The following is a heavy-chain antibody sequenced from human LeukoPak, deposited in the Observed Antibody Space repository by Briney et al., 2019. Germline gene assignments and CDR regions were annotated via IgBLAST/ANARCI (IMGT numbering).Heavy chain of an antibody. CDR1: GFTFSSYG. CDR3: ASSLYYYYGMDV. Sequence: GGSLRLSCAASGFTFSSYGMHWVRQAPGKGLEWVAVIWYDGSNKYYADSVKGRFTISRDNSKNTLYLQMNSLRAEDTAVYYCASSLYYYYGMDVWGQGTTVTVSS. CDR2: IWYDGSNK. J-gene: IGHJ6*02. V-gene: IGHV3-33*01.